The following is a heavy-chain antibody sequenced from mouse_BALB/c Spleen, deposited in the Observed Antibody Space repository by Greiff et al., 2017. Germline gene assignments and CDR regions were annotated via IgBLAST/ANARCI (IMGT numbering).Heavy chain of an antibody. J-gene: IGHJ2*01. CDR3: TSSYRYHYFDY. CDR1: GYTFTEYT. Sequence: EVQLQQSGPELVKPGASVKISCKTSGYTFTEYTMHWVKQSHGKSLEWIGGINPNNGGTAYNQKFKGKATLPADKSSSTAYMELRSLTSEDSAVYYCTSSYRYHYFDYWGQGTTLTVSS. CDR2: INPNNGGT. D-gene: IGHD2-14*01. V-gene: IGHV1-18*01.